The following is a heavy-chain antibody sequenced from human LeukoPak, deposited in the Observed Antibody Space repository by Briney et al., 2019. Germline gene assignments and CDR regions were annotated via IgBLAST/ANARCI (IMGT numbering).Heavy chain of an antibody. CDR2: INSDGSST. J-gene: IGHJ4*02. CDR3: ARIGYCSGGSCYPLDY. CDR1: GFTFSSYW. D-gene: IGHD2-15*01. V-gene: IGHV3-74*01. Sequence: GGSLRLSCAASGFTFSSYWMHWVRQAPGKGLVWVSRINSDGSSTSYADSVKGRFTISRDNAKNTLYLQMNSLRDEDTAVYYCARIGYCSGGSCYPLDYWGQGTLVTVSS.